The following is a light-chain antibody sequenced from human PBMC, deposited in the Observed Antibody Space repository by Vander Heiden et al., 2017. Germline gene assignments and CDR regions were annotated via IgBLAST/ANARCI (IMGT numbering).Light chain of an antibody. CDR1: QSLLYINNKDY. V-gene: IGKV4-1*01. CDR3: HQYYHTPHT. Sequence: DIVMTQSPDSLAVSLGERATISCKSSQSLLYINNKDYLAWYQQIPGQPPKLLITWASTRESGVPDRFSASGSGTDFTLTINSLQTEDVGVYYCHQYYHTPHTFGQGTRLEI. J-gene: IGKJ2*01. CDR2: WAS.